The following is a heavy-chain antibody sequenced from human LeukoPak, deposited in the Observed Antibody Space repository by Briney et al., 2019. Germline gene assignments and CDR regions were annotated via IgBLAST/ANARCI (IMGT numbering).Heavy chain of an antibody. CDR3: ARLGDLVVVPAADSGVDY. V-gene: IGHV3-21*01. CDR2: ISSSSSYI. Sequence: GGSLRLSCAASGFTFSSYSMNWVRQAPGKGLEWVSSISSSSSYIYYADSVKGRFTISRDNAKNSLYLQMNSLRAEDTAVYYCARLGDLVVVPAADSGVDYWGQGTLVTVSS. J-gene: IGHJ4*02. D-gene: IGHD2-2*01. CDR1: GFTFSSYS.